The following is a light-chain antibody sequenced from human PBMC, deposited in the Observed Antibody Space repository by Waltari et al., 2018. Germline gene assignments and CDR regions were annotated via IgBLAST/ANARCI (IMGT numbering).Light chain of an antibody. V-gene: IGLV2-14*01. Sequence: QSALTQPASVSGSPGQSITISCTGTATALGGYNHAPWYQQRPGKAPKLIIFDVSSRPSGISNRFSGSKFGNTASLTISGLQPEDEADYYCCSFTSSSTWVFGGGTKLTVL. CDR2: DVS. CDR1: ATALGGYNH. J-gene: IGLJ3*02. CDR3: CSFTSSSTWV.